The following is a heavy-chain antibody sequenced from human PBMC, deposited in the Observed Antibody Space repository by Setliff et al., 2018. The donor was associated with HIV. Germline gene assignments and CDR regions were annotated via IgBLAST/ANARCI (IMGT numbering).Heavy chain of an antibody. CDR2: INHSGST. J-gene: IGHJ4*02. V-gene: IGHV4-38-2*01. CDR1: GYSISSGYY. CDR3: ASHRSVYYFDY. Sequence: SETLSLTCAVSGYSISSGYYWSWIRQPPGKGLEWIGEINHSGSTNYNPSLKSRVTISVDTSKNQFSLKLSSVTAADTAVYYCASHRSVYYFDYWGQGTLVTVSS.